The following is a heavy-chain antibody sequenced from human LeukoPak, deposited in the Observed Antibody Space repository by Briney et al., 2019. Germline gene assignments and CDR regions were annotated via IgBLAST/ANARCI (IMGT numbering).Heavy chain of an antibody. J-gene: IGHJ4*02. CDR1: GFTFSSYA. Sequence: PGGSLRLSCAASGFTFSSYAMTWVRQAPGKGLEWVSSITGGGDTTYYADSVRGRFTISRDNSKNTLSLQTNSLRAEDTAVYYCAKQRSEVVVAATSYWGQGTLVTVSS. V-gene: IGHV3-23*01. CDR3: AKQRSEVVVAATSY. CDR2: ITGGGDTT. D-gene: IGHD2-15*01.